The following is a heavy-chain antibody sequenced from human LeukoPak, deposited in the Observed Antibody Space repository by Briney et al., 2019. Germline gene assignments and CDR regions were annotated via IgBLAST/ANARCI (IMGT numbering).Heavy chain of an antibody. V-gene: IGHV5-51*01. CDR1: GYSFTSYW. J-gene: IGHJ4*02. Sequence: GESLKISCKGSGYSFTSYWIGWVRQMPGKGLEWMGIIYPGDSGTRYSPSFQGQVTISADKSIGTAYMQWSSLKASDTAMYYCARRTYYDSSGYYVDYWGQGTLVTVSS. D-gene: IGHD3-22*01. CDR2: IYPGDSGT. CDR3: ARRTYYDSSGYYVDY.